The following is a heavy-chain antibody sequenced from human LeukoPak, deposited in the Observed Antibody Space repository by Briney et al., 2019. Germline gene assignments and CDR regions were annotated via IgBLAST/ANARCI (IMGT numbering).Heavy chain of an antibody. V-gene: IGHV3-21*01. Sequence: GGSLRLSCAGSGFTFSSYNMYWVRQAPGKGLEWVASISSSSSYTFYADSLKGRITVSRDNARNSLYLQMNSLRAEDTAVYYCAELGITMIGGVWGKGTTVTISS. CDR3: AELGITMIGGV. J-gene: IGHJ6*04. D-gene: IGHD3-10*02. CDR1: GFTFSSYN. CDR2: ISSSSSYT.